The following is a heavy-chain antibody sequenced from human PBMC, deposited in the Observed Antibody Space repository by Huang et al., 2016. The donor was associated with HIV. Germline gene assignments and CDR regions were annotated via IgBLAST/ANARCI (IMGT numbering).Heavy chain of an antibody. J-gene: IGHJ4*02. Sequence: QVQLVESGGGVVQPGRSLRISCAASGFTFSSYGMHWVRQAPGKGREWVAVISYDGKTKYYADSVKGRFSISRDNSKTTVYRQLNSLRVEDTAVYYCAKGGSAAAVLDFWGQGTLVTVSS. CDR1: GFTFSSYG. CDR3: AKGGSAAAVLDF. CDR2: ISYDGKTK. D-gene: IGHD6-13*01. V-gene: IGHV3-30*18.